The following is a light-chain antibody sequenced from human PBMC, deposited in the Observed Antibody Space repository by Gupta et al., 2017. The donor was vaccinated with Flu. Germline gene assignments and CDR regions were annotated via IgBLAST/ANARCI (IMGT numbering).Light chain of an antibody. Sequence: QSVLTQPPSASGTPGQRVTISCSGSSSNIGSDYVYWYQQLPGTAPKLLIYRNNQRPSGVPDRFSGSKSCTSASLAIRGLRSEDEADYYCAAWDDSLSGLVFGGGTKLTVL. CDR3: AAWDDSLSGLV. CDR2: RNN. CDR1: SSNIGSDY. J-gene: IGLJ3*02. V-gene: IGLV1-47*01.